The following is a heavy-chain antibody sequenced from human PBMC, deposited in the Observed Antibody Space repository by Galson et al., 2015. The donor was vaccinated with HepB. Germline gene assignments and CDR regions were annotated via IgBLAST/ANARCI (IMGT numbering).Heavy chain of an antibody. V-gene: IGHV1-69*13. CDR2: IIPIFGTA. J-gene: IGHJ4*02. Sequence: SVKVSCKASGGTFSSYAISWVRQAPGQGLEWMGGIIPIFGTANYAQKFQGRVTITADESTSTAYMELSSLRSEDTAVYYCAILKTYYYDGSGYLDYWGQGTLVTVSS. CDR3: AILKTYYYDGSGYLDY. CDR1: GGTFSSYA. D-gene: IGHD3-22*01.